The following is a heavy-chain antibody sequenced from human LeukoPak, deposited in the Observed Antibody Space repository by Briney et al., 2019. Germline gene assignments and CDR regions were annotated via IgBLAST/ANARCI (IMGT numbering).Heavy chain of an antibody. CDR2: ISYDGSNI. CDR3: ARVGQWLPDY. CDR1: GFSLNSYT. V-gene: IGHV3-30-3*01. J-gene: IGHJ4*02. Sequence: GGSLRLSCTAPGFSLNSYTMHWVRQAPGEGLEWVALISYDGSNIYYADSVKGRFTLSSDNSKNTLYLQMNSLRVEDTAVYYCARVGQWLPDYWGQGTLVTVSS. D-gene: IGHD6-19*01.